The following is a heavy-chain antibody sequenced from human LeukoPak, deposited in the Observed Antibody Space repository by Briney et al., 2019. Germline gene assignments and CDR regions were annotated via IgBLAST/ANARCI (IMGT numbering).Heavy chain of an antibody. J-gene: IGHJ4*02. CDR3: ARGRDGYNFFGY. V-gene: IGHV4-31*03. Sequence: SETLSLTCTVSGGSISSGGYYWSWIRQHPGKGLEWIGYIYYSGSTYYNPSLKSRVTISVDTSKNQFSLKLSSVTAADTAMYYCARGRDGYNFFGYWGQGTLVTVSS. CDR2: IYYSGST. D-gene: IGHD5-24*01. CDR1: GGSISSGGYY.